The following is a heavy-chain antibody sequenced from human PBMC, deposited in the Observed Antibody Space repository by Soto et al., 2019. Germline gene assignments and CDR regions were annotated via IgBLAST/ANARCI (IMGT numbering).Heavy chain of an antibody. CDR3: ARAGYYDFWSGSWGV. Sequence: GVSVQVTYKVSGYTFTSYYINWVRQGTGQGLEWMGWMNPNSGNTGYAQKFQGRVTMTRNTSISTAYMELSSLRSEDTAVYYWARAGYYDFWSGSWGVWGQGTTVTVSS. J-gene: IGHJ6*02. D-gene: IGHD3-3*01. CDR1: GYTFTSYY. V-gene: IGHV1-8*01. CDR2: MNPNSGNT.